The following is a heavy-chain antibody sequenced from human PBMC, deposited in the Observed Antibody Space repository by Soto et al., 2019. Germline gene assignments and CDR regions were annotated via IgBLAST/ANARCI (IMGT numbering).Heavy chain of an antibody. CDR2: ISTYSGDT. CDR1: GYTFFTYD. Sequence: ASVKVSCKASGYTFFTYDISWVRQAPGQGLEWMGWISTYSGDTKYAQKFQGRVTMTTDTSTTTAYLELRSLRSDDTAVYYCARHHGPTTSENWFDPWGQGTLVTAPQ. D-gene: IGHD5-12*01. V-gene: IGHV1-18*01. CDR3: ARHHGPTTSENWFDP. J-gene: IGHJ5*02.